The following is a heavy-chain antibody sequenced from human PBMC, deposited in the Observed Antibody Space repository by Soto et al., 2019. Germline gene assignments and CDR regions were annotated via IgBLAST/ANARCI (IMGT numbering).Heavy chain of an antibody. D-gene: IGHD4-4*01. CDR1: GFTFSTYA. CDR3: AHRPPGPHTVLAP. V-gene: IGHV3-23*01. J-gene: IGHJ4*02. CDR2: ISGSGDTT. Sequence: PGGSLRLSCAASGFTFSTYAMSWVRQAPGKGLEWVSAISGSGDTTYYANSVKGRFTISRDNSKNTLYLQMTNMDPVDTATYYCAHRPPGPHTVLAPWGQGTLVTVSS.